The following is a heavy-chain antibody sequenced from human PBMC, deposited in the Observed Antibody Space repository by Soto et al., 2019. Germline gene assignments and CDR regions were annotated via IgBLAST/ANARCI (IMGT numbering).Heavy chain of an antibody. Sequence: QVQLVQSGAEVKKPGSSVKVSCKASGGTFSSYAISWVRQAPGQGLEWMGGIIPIFGTANYAQKFQGRVTITADESTSTAYMELSSLRSEDTAVYYCARGLSVVTGTTDNWFDPWGQGTLVPVSS. CDR1: GGTFSSYA. J-gene: IGHJ5*02. CDR2: IIPIFGTA. V-gene: IGHV1-69*01. CDR3: ARGLSVVTGTTDNWFDP. D-gene: IGHD1-20*01.